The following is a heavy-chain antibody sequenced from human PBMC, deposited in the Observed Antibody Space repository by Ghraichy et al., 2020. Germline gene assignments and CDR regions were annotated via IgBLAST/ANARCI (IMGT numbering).Heavy chain of an antibody. J-gene: IGHJ3*02. Sequence: GGSLRPSCAASGFTFSSYAMHWVRQAPGKGLEWVAVISYDGSNKYYADSVKGRFTISRDNSKNTLYLQMNSLRAEDTAVYYCARGLENYYDSSGYGIAFDIWGQGTMVTVSS. D-gene: IGHD3-22*01. CDR2: ISYDGSNK. CDR1: GFTFSSYA. CDR3: ARGLENYYDSSGYGIAFDI. V-gene: IGHV3-30-3*01.